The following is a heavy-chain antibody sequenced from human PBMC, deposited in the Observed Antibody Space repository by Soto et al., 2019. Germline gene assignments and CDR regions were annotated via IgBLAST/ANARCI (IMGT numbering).Heavy chain of an antibody. V-gene: IGHV3-23*01. CDR1: GFTFSSYA. J-gene: IGHJ3*02. D-gene: IGHD4-17*01. CDR2: ISGSGGST. Sequence: WGSLRLSCAASGFTFSSYAMSLVRQSAWKGLEWVSAISGSGGSTYYADSVKGRFTISRDNSKNTLYLQMSSLRAEDTAVYYCAKDRSLTPLRGYAFDIWGQGTMVTVSS. CDR3: AKDRSLTPLRGYAFDI.